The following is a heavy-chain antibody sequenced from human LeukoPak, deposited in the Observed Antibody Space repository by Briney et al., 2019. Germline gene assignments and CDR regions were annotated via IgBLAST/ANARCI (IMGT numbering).Heavy chain of an antibody. CDR3: ARVVVAATGYFDY. CDR2: IYHSGST. D-gene: IGHD2-15*01. CDR1: GGSISSGGYS. Sequence: SQTLSLTCAVSGGSISSGGYSWGWIRQPPGTGLEGIGYIYHSGSTYYNPSLKSRVTISVDRSKSQFSPKLSSVTAADTAVYYCARVVVAATGYFDYWGQGTLVTVSS. J-gene: IGHJ4*02. V-gene: IGHV4-30-2*01.